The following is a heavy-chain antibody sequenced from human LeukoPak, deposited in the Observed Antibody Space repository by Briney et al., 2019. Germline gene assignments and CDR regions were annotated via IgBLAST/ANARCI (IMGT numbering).Heavy chain of an antibody. Sequence: SETLSLTCNVSGASMNFYYWNWIRQTPGEGLQWIGYVYSSGRTDSNPSLKSRVTISVDTSSSLFSLRLTSVTGADAGVYFCGRRGDSAPYFDSWGQGTLVTVSS. V-gene: IGHV4-4*08. CDR1: GASMNFYY. J-gene: IGHJ4*02. D-gene: IGHD2-21*02. CDR3: GRRGDSAPYFDS. CDR2: VYSSGRT.